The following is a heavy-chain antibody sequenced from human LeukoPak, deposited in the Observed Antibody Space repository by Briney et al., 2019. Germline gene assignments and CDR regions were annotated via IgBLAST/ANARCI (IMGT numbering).Heavy chain of an antibody. Sequence: PSGTLSLTCTVFGDSVSRSDSYWDWIRQPPGKGLEWIGTIYYSGRTYYSPSLKSRVTISVDTSNNQFSLSLSSVTAADTALYFCARRRYYDSSGYLDWGQGTLVTVSS. D-gene: IGHD3-22*01. V-gene: IGHV4-39*01. CDR2: IYYSGRT. CDR1: GDSVSRSDSY. J-gene: IGHJ1*01. CDR3: ARRRYYDSSGYLD.